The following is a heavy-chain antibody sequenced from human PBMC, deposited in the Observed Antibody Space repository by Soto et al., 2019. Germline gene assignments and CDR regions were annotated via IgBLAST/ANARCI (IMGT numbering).Heavy chain of an antibody. CDR1: GYTFTSYG. J-gene: IGHJ6*02. CDR2: ISAYNGNT. Sequence: ASVKVSCKASGYTFTSYGISWVRQAPGQGLEWMGWISAYNGNTYYAQKLQGRVTMTTDTSTSTAYMELRSLRSDDTAVYYCARDLYTVTTLMPYYYYYYGMDVWGQGTTVTVSS. V-gene: IGHV1-18*01. D-gene: IGHD4-17*01. CDR3: ARDLYTVTTLMPYYYYYYGMDV.